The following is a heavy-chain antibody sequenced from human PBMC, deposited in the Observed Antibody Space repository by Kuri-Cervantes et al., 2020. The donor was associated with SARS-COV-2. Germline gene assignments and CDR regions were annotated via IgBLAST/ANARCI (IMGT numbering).Heavy chain of an antibody. CDR1: GGSISNYY. CDR3: ARVLRTAPFDF. J-gene: IGHJ4*02. D-gene: IGHD3-16*01. Sequence: SETLSLTCTVSGGSISNYYWGWIRQPPGKGLEWIGNIYYSGSTYYSPSLKSRVTISMDTSKDQFSLKLSSVTAADTAVYYCARVLRTAPFDFWGQGTLVTVSS. V-gene: IGHV4-59*04. CDR2: IYYSGST.